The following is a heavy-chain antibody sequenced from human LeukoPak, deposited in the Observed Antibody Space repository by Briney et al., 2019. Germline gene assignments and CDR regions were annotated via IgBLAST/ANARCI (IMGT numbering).Heavy chain of an antibody. J-gene: IGHJ6*02. CDR1: GGSISSYY. Sequence: SETLSLTCTVSGGSISSYYWSWIRQPPGKGLEWIGYIYYSGSTNYNPSLKSRVTISVDTSKNQFSLKLSSVTAADTAVYYCASPGNPTVTRGPYYGMDVWGQGTTVTVSS. CDR3: ASPGNPTVTRGPYYGMDV. V-gene: IGHV4-59*01. CDR2: IYYSGST. D-gene: IGHD4-17*01.